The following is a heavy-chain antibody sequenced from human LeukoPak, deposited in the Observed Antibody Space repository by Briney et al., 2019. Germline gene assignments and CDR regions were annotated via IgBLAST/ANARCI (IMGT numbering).Heavy chain of an antibody. CDR2: IYYSGST. J-gene: IGHJ5*02. V-gene: IGHV4-38-2*01. D-gene: IGHD5/OR15-5a*01. Sequence: PGGSLRLSCAASGFTFSDYYMSWIRQAPGKGLEWIGSIYYSGSTYYNPSLKSRVTISVDTSKNQFSLKLSSVTAADTAVYYCARASAVSRGWFDPWGQGTLVTVSS. CDR1: GFTFSDYY. CDR3: ARASAVSRGWFDP.